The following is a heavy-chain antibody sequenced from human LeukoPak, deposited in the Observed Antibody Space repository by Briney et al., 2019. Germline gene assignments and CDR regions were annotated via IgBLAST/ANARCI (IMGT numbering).Heavy chain of an antibody. Sequence: PSETLSLTCTVSGGSISSSSYYWAWICQPPGKGLEWIGNIYYSGNTYYNPSLKSRVTISVDTSKNQFSLKLSSVTAADTAVYYCARARNYYDGSGYYYVIFDYWGQGTLVTVSS. CDR1: GGSISSSSYY. V-gene: IGHV4-39*07. CDR2: IYYSGNT. J-gene: IGHJ4*02. D-gene: IGHD3-22*01. CDR3: ARARNYYDGSGYYYVIFDY.